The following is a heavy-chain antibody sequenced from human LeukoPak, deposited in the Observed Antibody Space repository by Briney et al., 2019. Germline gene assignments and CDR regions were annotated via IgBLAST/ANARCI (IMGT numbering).Heavy chain of an antibody. V-gene: IGHV4-59*04. CDR3: ARLRGDAFDI. D-gene: IGHD2-15*01. CDR2: IYYGGST. J-gene: IGHJ3*02. Sequence: SEALSLTCTVSGGSISSYYWSWIRQPPGKGLEWIGNIYYGGSTYYNPSLKSRVTISVDTSKNQFSLKLSSVTAADTAVYHCARLRGDAFDIWGQGTMVTVSS. CDR1: GGSISSYY.